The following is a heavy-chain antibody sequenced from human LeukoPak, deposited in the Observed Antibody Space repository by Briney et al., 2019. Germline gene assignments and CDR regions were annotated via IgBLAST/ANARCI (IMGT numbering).Heavy chain of an antibody. Sequence: GGSLRLSCAASGFTFRNYAVVWVRQAPGKGLEWVSAISGSGGSTYYADSVKGRFTISRDNSKNTLYLQMNSLRAEDTAVYYCASRERTIFGVVIMLPYMDVWGKGTTVTVSS. V-gene: IGHV3-23*01. CDR2: ISGSGGST. D-gene: IGHD3-3*01. J-gene: IGHJ6*03. CDR3: ASRERTIFGVVIMLPYMDV. CDR1: GFTFRNYA.